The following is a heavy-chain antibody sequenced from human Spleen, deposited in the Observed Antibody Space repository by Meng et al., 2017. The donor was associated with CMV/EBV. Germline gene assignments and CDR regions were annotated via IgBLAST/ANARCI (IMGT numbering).Heavy chain of an antibody. CDR2: ISNAGSIK. J-gene: IGHJ4*02. CDR3: ARDDGYNPYGRDY. V-gene: IGHV3-30-3*01. D-gene: IGHD5-24*01. CDR1: GFTFSDYA. Sequence: GESLKISCAASGFTFSDYAMHWVRQAPGKGLEWVTVISNAGSIKYYADSVKGRFTISRDNSRNTLYLQLNSLRAEDTAIYYCARDDGYNPYGRDYWGQGTLVTVSS.